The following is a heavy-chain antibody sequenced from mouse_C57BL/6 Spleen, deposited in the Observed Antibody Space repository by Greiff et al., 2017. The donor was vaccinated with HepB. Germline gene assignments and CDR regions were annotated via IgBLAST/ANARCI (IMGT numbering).Heavy chain of an antibody. V-gene: IGHV1-22*01. J-gene: IGHJ1*03. CDR3: ARGPRYFDV. CDR2: INPNNGGT. CDR1: GYTFTDYN. Sequence: EVKLEESGPELVKPGASVKMSCKASGYTFTDYNMHWVKQSHGKSLEWIGYINPNNGGTSYNQKFKGKATLTVNKSSSTAYMELRSLTSEDSAVYYCARGPRYFDVWGTGTTVTVSS.